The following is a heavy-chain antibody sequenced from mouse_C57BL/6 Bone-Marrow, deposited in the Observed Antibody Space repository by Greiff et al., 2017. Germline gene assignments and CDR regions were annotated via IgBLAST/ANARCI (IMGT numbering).Heavy chain of an antibody. CDR2: INPNNGGT. CDR1: GYTFTDYY. CDR3: ASPYDGYYSWFAY. J-gene: IGHJ3*01. D-gene: IGHD2-3*01. V-gene: IGHV1-26*01. Sequence: EVQLQQSGPELVKPGASVKISCKASGYTFTDYYMNWVKQSHGKSLEWIGDINPNNGGTSYNQKFKGKATLTVDKSSSTAYMELRSLTSEDSAVYYCASPYDGYYSWFAYWGQGTLVTVSA.